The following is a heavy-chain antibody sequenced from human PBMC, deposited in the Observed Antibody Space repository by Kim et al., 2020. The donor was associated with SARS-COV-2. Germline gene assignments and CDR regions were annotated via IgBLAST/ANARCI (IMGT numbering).Heavy chain of an antibody. D-gene: IGHD3-10*01. CDR3: VRDRRGGAFDI. Sequence: GGSLRLSCTTSGFSLSAYDMNWVRRAPGKGLEWLSFITVRSNTIYYANSVKGRFTISRDNAKNSLYLQMNSLRDEDTALYYCVRDRRGGAFDIWGQGTM. CDR1: GFSLSAYD. V-gene: IGHV3-48*02. CDR2: ITVRSNTI. J-gene: IGHJ3*02.